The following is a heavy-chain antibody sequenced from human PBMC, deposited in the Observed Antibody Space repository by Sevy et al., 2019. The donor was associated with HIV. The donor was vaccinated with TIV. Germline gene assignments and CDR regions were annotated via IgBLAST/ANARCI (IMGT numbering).Heavy chain of an antibody. Sequence: ASVKVSCKASGYYFTGYYVHWVRQAPGQGLEWMGWINPKGGGTNIRQKFHGRVTMSRDTSITTAYMELTRLRSNDSGVYFCARSVYGSGTYLHDYWGQGTLVTVSS. CDR1: GYYFTGYY. CDR3: ARSVYGSGTYLHDY. J-gene: IGHJ4*02. V-gene: IGHV1-2*02. CDR2: INPKGGGT. D-gene: IGHD3-10*01.